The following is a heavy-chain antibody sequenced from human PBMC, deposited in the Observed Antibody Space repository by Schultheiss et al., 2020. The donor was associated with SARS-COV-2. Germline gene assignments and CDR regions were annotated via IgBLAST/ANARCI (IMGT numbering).Heavy chain of an antibody. CDR2: IKQDGSEK. J-gene: IGHJ4*02. Sequence: GGSLRLSCAASGFTFSSYGMHWVRQAPGKGLEWVANIKQDGSEKYYADSVKGRFTISRDNSKNTLYLQMNSLRAEDTAVYYCAERYYDYWGQGTLVTVSS. V-gene: IGHV3-30*02. D-gene: IGHD6-25*01. CDR3: AERYYDY. CDR1: GFTFSSYG.